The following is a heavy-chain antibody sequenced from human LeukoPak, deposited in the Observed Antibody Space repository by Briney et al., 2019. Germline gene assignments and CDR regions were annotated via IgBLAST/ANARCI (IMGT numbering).Heavy chain of an antibody. CDR1: GFTFSSYS. D-gene: IGHD3-10*02. CDR2: ISSSSSYI. J-gene: IGHJ4*02. Sequence: PGGSLRLSCAASGFTFSSYSMNWVRQAPGKGLEWVSSISSSSSYIYYADSVKGRFTISRDNAKNSLYLRMNSLRAEDTAVYYCARGGGGYYVSYWGQGTLVTVSS. CDR3: ARGGGGYYVSY. V-gene: IGHV3-21*01.